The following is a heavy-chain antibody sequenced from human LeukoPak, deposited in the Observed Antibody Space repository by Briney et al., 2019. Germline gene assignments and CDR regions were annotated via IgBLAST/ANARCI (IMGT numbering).Heavy chain of an antibody. CDR2: IYYSGST. CDR1: GGPISCSRYY. V-gene: IGHV4-39*07. J-gene: IGHJ1*01. D-gene: IGHD2-2*01. Sequence: SETLSLTCTVSGGPISCSRYYWGWIPQPPGKGLEWIGSIYYSGSTYYNPSLKSRVTISVDTSKNQFSLKLSSVTAADTAVYYCAREGSSSYALWGQGTLVTVSS. CDR3: AREGSSSYAL.